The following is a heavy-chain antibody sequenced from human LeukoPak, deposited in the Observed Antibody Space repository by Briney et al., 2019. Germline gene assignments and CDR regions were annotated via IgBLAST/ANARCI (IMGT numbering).Heavy chain of an antibody. V-gene: IGHV3-11*01. CDR3: ARDSYASGSDY. Sequence: GSLRLSCIASGFTFNAYHMSWIRQAPGKGLEWVSYITSTGSNIYYADSVKGRFTISRDNAKNSLYLQMNSLRADDTAVYFCARDSYASGSDYWGQGTLVTVSS. D-gene: IGHD1-26*01. CDR1: GFTFNAYH. CDR2: ITSTGSNI. J-gene: IGHJ4*02.